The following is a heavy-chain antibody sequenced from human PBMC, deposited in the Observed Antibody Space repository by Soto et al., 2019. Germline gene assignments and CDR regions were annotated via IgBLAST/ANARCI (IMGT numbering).Heavy chain of an antibody. V-gene: IGHV3-11*05. CDR3: ARDRVMLTFGGASEEWGIDS. CDR1: GFTFSDYY. D-gene: IGHD3-16*01. CDR2: ISSSSSYT. J-gene: IGHJ4*02. Sequence: GGSLRLSCAASGFTFSDYYMSWIRQAPGKGLEWVSYISSSSSYTNYADSVKGRFTISRDNAKNSLYLQMNSLRAADTAVYYWARDRVMLTFGGASEEWGIDSWGPGTLVTVSS.